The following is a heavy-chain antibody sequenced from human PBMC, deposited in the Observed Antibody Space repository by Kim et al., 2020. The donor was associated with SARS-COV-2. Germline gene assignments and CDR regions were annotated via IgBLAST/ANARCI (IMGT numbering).Heavy chain of an antibody. D-gene: IGHD2-2*01. CDR1: GFTFSSYS. V-gene: IGHV3-21*04. J-gene: IGHJ4*02. CDR3: ARDPEDIVVVPAAIGGFDY. Sequence: GGSLRLSCAASGFTFSSYSMNWVRQAPGKGLEWVSSISSSSSYIYYADSVKGRFTISRDNAKNSLYLQMNSLRAEDTAVYYCARDPEDIVVVPAAIGGFDYWGQGTLVTVSS. CDR2: ISSSSSYI.